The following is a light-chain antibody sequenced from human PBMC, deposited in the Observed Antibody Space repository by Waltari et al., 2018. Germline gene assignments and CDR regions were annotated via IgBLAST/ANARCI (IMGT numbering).Light chain of an antibody. CDR3: CSYAGNYIWV. CDR2: DVS. Sequence: QSALTQPASVSGSPGQSVTISCTGASSDIGRYDIVSWYQQHPGNAPKLIICDVSKRPSGVSDRFSGSKSGDTASLPISGLQFEDEADYYCCSYAGNYIWVFGGGTRLTVL. J-gene: IGLJ3*02. V-gene: IGLV2-23*02. CDR1: SSDIGRYDI.